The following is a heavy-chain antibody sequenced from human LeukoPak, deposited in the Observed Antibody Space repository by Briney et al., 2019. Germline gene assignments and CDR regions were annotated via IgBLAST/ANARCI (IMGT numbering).Heavy chain of an antibody. V-gene: IGHV1-2*02. D-gene: IGHD3-22*01. J-gene: IGHJ4*02. CDR1: GYTFTDYY. CDR2: INPNSGGT. CDR3: ARSSYYYDSSGYPGYYFDY. Sequence: ASVKVSCKASGYTFTDYYIHWVRQAPGQGLEWMGWINPNSGGTNYAQKFQGRVTMTRDTSISTAYMELSSLRSDDTAVSFCARSSYYYDSSGYPGYYFDYWGQGTLVTVSS.